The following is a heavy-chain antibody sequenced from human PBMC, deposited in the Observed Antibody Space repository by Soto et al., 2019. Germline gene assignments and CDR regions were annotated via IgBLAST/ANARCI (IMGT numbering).Heavy chain of an antibody. CDR2: IGVYNGNT. CDR3: ARRNLDYGIGGVDY. D-gene: IGHD4-17*01. CDR1: GYTFSDNG. J-gene: IGHJ4*02. V-gene: IGHV1-18*01. Sequence: QVQLVQSGAEVKKPGASLKVSCKPSGYTFSDNGITWVRQAPGQGLEWMGWIGVYNGNTQYAKKFQGRLTMTTDTATSTAYMELKSLRSDDTAVYYCARRNLDYGIGGVDYGGQGTPVTVSS.